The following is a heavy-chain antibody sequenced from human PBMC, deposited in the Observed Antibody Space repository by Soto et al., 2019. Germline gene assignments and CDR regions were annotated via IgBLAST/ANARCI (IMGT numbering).Heavy chain of an antibody. CDR2: IYYSGST. V-gene: IGHV4-59*08. Sequence: TSETLSLTCTVSGGTISSWYWSWIRQPPGKGLEWIGYIYYSGSTNCNPSLKSRVTISVDTSKNQFSLKLSSVTAADTAVYYCARRYGSAIDYWGQGTLV. D-gene: IGHD1-26*01. CDR1: GGTISSWY. CDR3: ARRYGSAIDY. J-gene: IGHJ4*02.